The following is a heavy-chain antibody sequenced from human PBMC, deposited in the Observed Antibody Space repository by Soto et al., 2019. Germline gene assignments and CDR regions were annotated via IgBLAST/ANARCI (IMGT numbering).Heavy chain of an antibody. V-gene: IGHV1-18*01. CDR2: ISTYNGNT. CDR1: GYTFTRYG. D-gene: IGHD6-13*01. Sequence: ASVKVSCKASGYTFTRYGISWVRQAPGQGPEWMGRISTYNGNTNYVQKLQGRVTMTTDTSTNTAYMELRSLRYDDTAVYYCARDPGYSTTWHQAFDIWGQGTMVTVSS. CDR3: ARDPGYSTTWHQAFDI. J-gene: IGHJ3*02.